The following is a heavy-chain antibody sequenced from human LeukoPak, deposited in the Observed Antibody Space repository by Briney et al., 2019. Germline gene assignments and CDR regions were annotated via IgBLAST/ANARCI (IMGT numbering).Heavy chain of an antibody. CDR1: GYSFTSYW. D-gene: IGHD2-2*01. CDR2: IYPGDSDT. J-gene: IGHJ3*02. Sequence: GESLKISCKGSGYSFTSYWIGWVRPMPGKGLEWMGIIYPGDSDTRYSPSFQGQVTISADKSISTAYLQWSSLKASDTAMYYCATDIVVVGALDAFDIWGQGTMVTVSS. CDR3: ATDIVVVGALDAFDI. V-gene: IGHV5-51*01.